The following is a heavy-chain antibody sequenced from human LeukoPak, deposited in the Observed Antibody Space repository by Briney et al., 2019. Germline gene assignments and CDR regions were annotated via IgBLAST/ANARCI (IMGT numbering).Heavy chain of an antibody. J-gene: IGHJ5*02. D-gene: IGHD1-1*01. CDR2: IYTSGST. CDR3: ARNEDLNWFDP. V-gene: IGHV4-59*10. Sequence: PSETLSLTCAVYGGSFSGYYWSWIRQPAGKGLEWIGRIYTSGSTNYNPSLKSRVTMSVDTSKNQFSLKLSSVTAADTAVYYCARNEDLNWFDPWGQGTLVTVSS. CDR1: GGSFSGYY.